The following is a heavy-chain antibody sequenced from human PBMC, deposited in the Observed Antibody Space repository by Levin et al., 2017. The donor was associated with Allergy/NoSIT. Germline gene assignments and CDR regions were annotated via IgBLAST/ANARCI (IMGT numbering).Heavy chain of an antibody. CDR1: GYTFTGYY. V-gene: IGHV1-2*02. CDR3: ARVRDLTGYLY. D-gene: IGHD5-12*01. CDR2: INPNTGGT. Sequence: ASVKVSCKASGYTFTGYYMHWVRQAPGQGLEWMGWINPNTGGTNYAQKFQGRVTMTRDTSISTAYMELSSLISDDTAVYYCARVRDLTGYLYWGQGTLVTVSS. J-gene: IGHJ4*02.